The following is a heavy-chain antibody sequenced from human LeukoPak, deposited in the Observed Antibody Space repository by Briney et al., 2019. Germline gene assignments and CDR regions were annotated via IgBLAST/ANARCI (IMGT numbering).Heavy chain of an antibody. CDR2: FDPEDGET. Sequence: ASVKVSCKVSGYTLTELSMHWVRQAPGKGLEWTGGFDPEDGETIYAQKFQGRVTMTEDTSTDTAYMELSSLRSEDTAVYYCATSPLLHYYDSSGQFDYWGQGTLVTVSS. J-gene: IGHJ4*02. V-gene: IGHV1-24*01. CDR3: ATSPLLHYYDSSGQFDY. D-gene: IGHD3-22*01. CDR1: GYTLTELS.